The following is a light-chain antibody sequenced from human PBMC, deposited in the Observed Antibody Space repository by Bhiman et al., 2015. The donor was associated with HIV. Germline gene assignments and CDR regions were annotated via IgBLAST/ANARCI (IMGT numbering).Light chain of an antibody. CDR2: QDS. V-gene: IGLV3-1*01. CDR3: QAWDSGTAV. CDR1: KLGDKY. J-gene: IGLJ1*01. Sequence: SYELTQPPSVSVSPGQTASITCSGDKLGDKYASWYQQKPGQSPVLVIYQDSKRPSGIPERFSGSNSGNXATLTISGTQAVDEADYYCQAWDSGTAVFGAGTKVTVL.